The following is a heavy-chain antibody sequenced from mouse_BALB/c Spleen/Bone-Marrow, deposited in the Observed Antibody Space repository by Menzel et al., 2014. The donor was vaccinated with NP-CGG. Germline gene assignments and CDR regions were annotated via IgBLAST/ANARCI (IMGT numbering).Heavy chain of an antibody. D-gene: IGHD1-1*02. V-gene: IGHV2-9*02. CDR3: ARDGVYGSHYYAMDY. J-gene: IGHJ4*01. CDR1: GFSLXSYG. CDR2: IWAGGST. Sequence: VKVVDSGPGLVAPSQSLSITCTVSGFSLXSYGVHWVRQPPGKGLEWLGVIWAGGSTNYNSALMSRLSISKDNSKSXVFLKMNSLQTDDTAMYYCARDGVYGSHYYAMDYWGQGTSVTVSS.